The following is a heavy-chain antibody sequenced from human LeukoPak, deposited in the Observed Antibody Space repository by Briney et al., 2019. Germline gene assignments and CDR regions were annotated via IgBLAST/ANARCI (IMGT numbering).Heavy chain of an antibody. CDR1: GYTFTGCY. V-gene: IGHV1-2*02. CDR3: ARDSTNYYDSTRVGGAFDI. D-gene: IGHD3-22*01. Sequence: ASVKVSCKASGYTFTGCYMHWVRQAPGQGLEWMGWINPNSGGTNYAQKFQGRVTMTRDMSTSTVYMELSSLRSEDTAVYYCARDSTNYYDSTRVGGAFDIWGQGTMVTVSS. CDR2: INPNSGGT. J-gene: IGHJ3*02.